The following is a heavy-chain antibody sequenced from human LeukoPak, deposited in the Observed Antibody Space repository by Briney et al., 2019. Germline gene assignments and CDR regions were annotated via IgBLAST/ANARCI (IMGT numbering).Heavy chain of an antibody. CDR2: ISYDGSNK. CDR3: ARDAYYGSGSYGDY. V-gene: IGHV3-30*04. J-gene: IGHJ4*02. Sequence: GRSLRLSCAASGFTFSSYAIHWVRQAPGKGLEWVTLISYDGSNKYYADSVKGRFTISRDNSKNTLYLQMNSLRAEDTAVYYCARDAYYGSGSYGDYWGQGTLVTVSS. CDR1: GFTFSSYA. D-gene: IGHD3-10*01.